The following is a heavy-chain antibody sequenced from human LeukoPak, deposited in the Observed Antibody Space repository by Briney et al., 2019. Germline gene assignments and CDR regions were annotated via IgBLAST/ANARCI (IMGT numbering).Heavy chain of an antibody. CDR2: ISSSGSTI. V-gene: IGHV3-11*01. CDR3: AKRSSTSSGYFDL. J-gene: IGHJ4*02. CDR1: GFTFSDYY. Sequence: GGSLRLSCAASGFTFSDYYMSWIRQAPGKGLEWVSYISSSGSTIYYADSVKGRFTISRDNSKNTIYLQMNSLRAEDTAVYYCAKRSSTSSGYFDLWGRGTLVTVSS. D-gene: IGHD3-22*01.